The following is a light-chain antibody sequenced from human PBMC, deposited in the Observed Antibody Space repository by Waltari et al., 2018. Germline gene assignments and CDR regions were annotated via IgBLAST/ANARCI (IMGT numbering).Light chain of an antibody. CDR1: QSVLYRSNNKEY. CDR3: QQYISPPLT. Sequence: DIVMTQFPDSLAVSLGERATINCKSSQSVLYRSNNKEYLAWYQQKPGQPAKLLIYWASTRESGVPDRFSGSGSGTDFTLTISSLQAEDVAVYYCQQYISPPLTFGGGTKVEIK. CDR2: WAS. V-gene: IGKV4-1*01. J-gene: IGKJ4*01.